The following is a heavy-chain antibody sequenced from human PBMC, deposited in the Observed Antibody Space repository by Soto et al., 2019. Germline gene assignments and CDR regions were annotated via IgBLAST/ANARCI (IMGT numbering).Heavy chain of an antibody. Sequence: GASVKVSCKASGFTFTSSAVQWVRQARGQRLEWIGWIVVGSGNTNYAQKFQGRFTISRDNAKNSLYLQMNSLRAEDTAVYYCARDGDLHKAVHGMDVWGQGTTVTVSS. CDR3: ARDGDLHKAVHGMDV. D-gene: IGHD7-27*01. CDR2: IVVGSGNT. J-gene: IGHJ6*02. V-gene: IGHV1-58*01. CDR1: GFTFTSSA.